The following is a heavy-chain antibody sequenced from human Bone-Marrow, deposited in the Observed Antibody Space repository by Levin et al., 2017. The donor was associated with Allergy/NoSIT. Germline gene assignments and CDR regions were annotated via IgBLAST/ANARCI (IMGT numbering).Heavy chain of an antibody. D-gene: IGHD3-10*01. V-gene: IGHV1-69*13. Sequence: SVKVSCKASGGTFSSYVISWVRQAPGQGLEWMGGIIPVFGTANYAQKFQGRVMITADESTSTAYMELSSLRSEDTAVYYCAGSYYKRGYGMDVWGQGTTVTVSS. CDR2: IIPVFGTA. CDR3: AGSYYKRGYGMDV. J-gene: IGHJ6*02. CDR1: GGTFSSYV.